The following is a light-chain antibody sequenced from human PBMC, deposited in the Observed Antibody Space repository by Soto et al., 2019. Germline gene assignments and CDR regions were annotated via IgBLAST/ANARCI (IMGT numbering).Light chain of an antibody. CDR3: QQYGSSPPWT. V-gene: IGKV3-20*01. J-gene: IGKJ1*01. Sequence: MVLTQPPGTLSLSAGEGATLSCRASQSVSSSYLAWYQQKPGQAPRLLIYGASSRATGIPDRFSGSGSGTDFTLTISRLEPEDFAVYYCQQYGSSPPWTFGQGTKVDIK. CDR2: GAS. CDR1: QSVSSSY.